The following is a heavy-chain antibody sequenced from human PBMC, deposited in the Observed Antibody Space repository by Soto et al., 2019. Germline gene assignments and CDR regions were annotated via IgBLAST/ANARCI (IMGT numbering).Heavy chain of an antibody. Sequence: PSQTLSLTCAISGDSVSSNGAAWNWNRQSPSRGLEWLGRTYYRSKWNVDYAVSVKSRITINPDTSKNQFSLQLNSVTPEDTAVYYCASSEPVSVAGGLWFDPWGQGTPVTVSS. D-gene: IGHD6-19*01. J-gene: IGHJ5*02. CDR1: GDSVSSNGAA. V-gene: IGHV6-1*01. CDR3: ASSEPVSVAGGLWFDP. CDR2: TYYRSKWNV.